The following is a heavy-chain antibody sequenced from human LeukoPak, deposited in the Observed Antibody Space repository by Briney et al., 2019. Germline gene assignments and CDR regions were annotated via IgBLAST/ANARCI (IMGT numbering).Heavy chain of an antibody. CDR1: GNRFTSYW. J-gene: IGHJ4*02. CDR2: IYFGDSHT. CDR3: ATSAGSSSSWEFDY. Sequence: GESLKISCKGSGNRFTSYWIGWVRQMPGKGLEWMGIIYFGDSHTRYSPSFQGQVTISADKSISTAYLQWSSLKASDTAIYYCATSAGSSSSWEFDYWGRGTLVTVSS. V-gene: IGHV5-51*01. D-gene: IGHD6-13*01.